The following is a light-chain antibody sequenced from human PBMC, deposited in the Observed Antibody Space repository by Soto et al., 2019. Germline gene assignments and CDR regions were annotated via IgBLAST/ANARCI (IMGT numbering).Light chain of an antibody. CDR2: CAS. CDR1: QSVLYSGNNKNY. Sequence: DIVMTQSPESLAVSLGERATINCKSSQSVLYSGNNKNYLNWYQQKPGHPPKLLISCASTRESGVPDRFSGSGSRTEFTLTISSLQAEDVALYYCQQYYSSPYTFGQGTKLEI. J-gene: IGKJ2*01. V-gene: IGKV4-1*01. CDR3: QQYYSSPYT.